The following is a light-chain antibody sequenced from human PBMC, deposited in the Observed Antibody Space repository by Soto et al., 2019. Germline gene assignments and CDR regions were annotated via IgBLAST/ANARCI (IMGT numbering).Light chain of an antibody. CDR1: NSDIGGFPY. J-gene: IGLJ2*01. CDR2: EVS. Sequence: QSVLTQPASVSGSPGQSITISCTGTNSDIGGFPYVSWYQQHPGKAPKLMIYEVSNRPSGVSNRFSGSKSGNTASLTISGLQAEDEADYYCTSYTVRTTVVFGGGTKLTVL. V-gene: IGLV2-14*01. CDR3: TSYTVRTTVV.